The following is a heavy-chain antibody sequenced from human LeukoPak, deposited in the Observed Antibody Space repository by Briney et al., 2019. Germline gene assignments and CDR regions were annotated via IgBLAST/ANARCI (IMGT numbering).Heavy chain of an antibody. CDR3: AHSYDTGGNYYSRFDY. V-gene: IGHV2-5*01. CDR1: GFSLTTSGVG. Sequence: ESGPTLVKPTQTLTLTCTFSGFSLTTSGVGVGWIRQPPGKALEWLTLIYWNDHKPYSPALRSRLTVTKDTSKNQVVLTMTNMDTVDTATYYCAHSYDTGGNYYSRFDYWGQGILVTVSS. J-gene: IGHJ4*02. CDR2: IYWNDHK. D-gene: IGHD3-22*01.